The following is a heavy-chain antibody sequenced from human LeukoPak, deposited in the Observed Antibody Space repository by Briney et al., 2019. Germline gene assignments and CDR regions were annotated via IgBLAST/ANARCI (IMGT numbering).Heavy chain of an antibody. V-gene: IGHV3-21*01. D-gene: IGHD5-12*01. CDR3: ARDLDSGYDLYFDY. CDR1: GFTFSSYS. CDR2: ISSSSSYI. J-gene: IGHJ4*02. Sequence: GGSLRLSCAASGFTFSSYSMNWVRQAPGKGLEWVSSISSSSSYIYYADSVKGRFTISRDDARNSLYLRMNSLRAEDTAVYYCARDLDSGYDLYFDYWGQGTLVTVSS.